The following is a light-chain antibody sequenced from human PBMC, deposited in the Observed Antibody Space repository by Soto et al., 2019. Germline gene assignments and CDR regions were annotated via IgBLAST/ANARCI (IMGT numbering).Light chain of an antibody. V-gene: IGKV3-20*01. CDR1: QSVSNNY. CDR2: GTS. Sequence: LCLARRERATLCCSASQSVSNNYLAWYQQKPAHAPRLLIYGTSSRATGIPDRFSGSGSGTDFTLTISRLEPEDLAVYYCQQYGNSPTTFGQGTRLEIK. CDR3: QQYGNSPTT. J-gene: IGKJ5*01.